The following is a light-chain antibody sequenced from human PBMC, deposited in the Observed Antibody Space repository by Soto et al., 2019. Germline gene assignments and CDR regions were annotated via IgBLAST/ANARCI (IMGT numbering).Light chain of an antibody. CDR3: HQYNTFST. V-gene: IGKV1-5*03. CDR2: KAS. CDR1: QSINSW. J-gene: IGKJ2*01. Sequence: DIQMTQSPSTLSASVGDRVTITCRASQSINSWLAWYQQKPGKAPKLLIQKASSLESGVPSRFSGSGSGTEFTLTISSLQPDDFATYYCHQYNTFSTFGQGTKLDI.